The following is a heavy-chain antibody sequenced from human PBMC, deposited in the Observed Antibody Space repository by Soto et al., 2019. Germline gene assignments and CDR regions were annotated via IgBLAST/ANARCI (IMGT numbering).Heavy chain of an antibody. V-gene: IGHV3-11*06. CDR1: GFTFSDHF. D-gene: IGHD2-21*01. J-gene: IGHJ4*02. Sequence: GGSLRLSCIVSGFTFSDHFMAWVRQAPGKGLEWVSDISTTRNYTKYADSVKGRFSMSRDNARNSVYLQMNRLRADDTAVYYCARVSRDYHLYYFDYWGQGALVTVS. CDR2: ISTTRNYT. CDR3: ARVSRDYHLYYFDY.